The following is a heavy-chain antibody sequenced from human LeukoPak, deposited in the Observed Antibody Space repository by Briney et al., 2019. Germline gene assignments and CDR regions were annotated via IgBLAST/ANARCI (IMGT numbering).Heavy chain of an antibody. J-gene: IGHJ4*02. Sequence: PSETLSLTCAVYGGSFSGYYWSWIRQPPGKGREWIGEINHSGSTNYNPSLKSRVTISVDTSKNQFSLKLSSVTAADTAVYYCARGRARYCSGGSCFTVSRFDYWGQGTLVTVSS. V-gene: IGHV4-34*01. D-gene: IGHD2-15*01. CDR3: ARGRARYCSGGSCFTVSRFDY. CDR2: INHSGST. CDR1: GGSFSGYY.